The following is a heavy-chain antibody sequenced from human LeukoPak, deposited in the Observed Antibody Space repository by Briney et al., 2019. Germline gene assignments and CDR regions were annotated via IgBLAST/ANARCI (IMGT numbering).Heavy chain of an antibody. Sequence: PSETLSLTCTVSGGSLSGGGYYWSWIRQHPGKGLEWIGYIYYSGSTYYNPSLKSRVTISVDTSKNQFSLKLSSVTAADTAVYYCARAPIRFLEWRNYYYYGMDVWGQGTTVTVSS. CDR3: ARAPIRFLEWRNYYYYGMDV. D-gene: IGHD3-3*01. CDR1: GGSLSGGGYY. V-gene: IGHV4-31*03. J-gene: IGHJ6*02. CDR2: IYYSGST.